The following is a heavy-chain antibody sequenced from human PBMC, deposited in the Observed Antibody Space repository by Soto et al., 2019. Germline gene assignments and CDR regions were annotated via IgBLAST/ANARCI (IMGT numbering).Heavy chain of an antibody. CDR2: ISAYNGNT. J-gene: IGHJ4*02. CDR1: GYTFTSYG. CDR3: ARMEMATSNFDY. V-gene: IGHV1-18*01. D-gene: IGHD5-12*01. Sequence: ASVKVSCKASGYTFTSYGISWVRQAPGQGLEWMGWISAYNGNTNYAQKLQGRVTITRDTSASTAYMELSSLRSEDTAVYYCARMEMATSNFDYWGQGTLVTVSS.